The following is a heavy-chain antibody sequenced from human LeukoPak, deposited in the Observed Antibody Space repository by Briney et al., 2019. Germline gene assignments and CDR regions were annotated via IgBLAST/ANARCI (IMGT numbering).Heavy chain of an antibody. J-gene: IGHJ4*02. Sequence: SETLSLTCSVSGGSVSRTYYSWGWIRQPPGKGLEWIGSIDHRGGTHFSPSLESRVTISVDTSQNQFSLRLMSVTAADTGVYYCARQELWFRSWGQGTLVSVSS. CDR2: IDHRGGT. D-gene: IGHD3-16*01. V-gene: IGHV4-39*01. CDR1: GGSVSRTYYS. CDR3: ARQELWFRS.